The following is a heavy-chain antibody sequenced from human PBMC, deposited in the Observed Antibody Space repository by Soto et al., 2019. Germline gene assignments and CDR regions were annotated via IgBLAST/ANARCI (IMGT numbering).Heavy chain of an antibody. Sequence: PGESLKISCKGSGYSFTSYWIGWVRQMPGKGLEWMGIIYPGDSDTRYSPSFQGQVTISADKSISTAYLQWSSLKASDTAMYYCARGEDSIAAAGHFDYWGQGTLVTVSS. CDR2: IYPGDSDT. CDR1: GYSFTSYW. V-gene: IGHV5-51*01. D-gene: IGHD6-13*01. J-gene: IGHJ4*02. CDR3: ARGEDSIAAAGHFDY.